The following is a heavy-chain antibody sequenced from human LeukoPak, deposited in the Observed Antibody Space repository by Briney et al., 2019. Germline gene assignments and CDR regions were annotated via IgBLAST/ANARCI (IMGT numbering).Heavy chain of an antibody. J-gene: IGHJ4*02. D-gene: IGHD5-24*01. V-gene: IGHV1-69*05. CDR1: GGTFISYA. Sequence: SVKVSCKASGGTFISYAISWVRQAPGQGLEWMGRIIPIFGTANYAQKFQGRVTITTDESTSTAYMELSSLRSEDTAVYYCARDGTPRDGYNLYYFDYWGQGTLVTVSS. CDR2: IIPIFGTA. CDR3: ARDGTPRDGYNLYYFDY.